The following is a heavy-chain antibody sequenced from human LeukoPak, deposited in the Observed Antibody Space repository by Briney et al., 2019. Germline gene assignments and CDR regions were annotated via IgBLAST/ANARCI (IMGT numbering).Heavy chain of an antibody. D-gene: IGHD6-6*01. V-gene: IGHV3-7*01. CDR1: GFTFSNYW. Sequence: GSLRLSCAASGFTFSNYWMNWVRQAPGKGLEWVANIKHDGSEKYYVDSVKGRFTISRDNARNSLYLQMNSLRAEDTAVYYCTGSTSSYLGYWFDPWGQGTLVTVSS. CDR3: TGSTSSYLGYWFDP. CDR2: IKHDGSEK. J-gene: IGHJ5*02.